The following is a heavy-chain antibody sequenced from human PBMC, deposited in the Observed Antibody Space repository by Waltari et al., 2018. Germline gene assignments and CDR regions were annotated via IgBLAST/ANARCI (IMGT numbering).Heavy chain of an antibody. V-gene: IGHV4-31*01. Sequence: QVQLQESGPGLVKPSQTLSLTCTVSGGSISSVGYYWSWIRQHPGKGLEWIGYIYYSGSTYYNPSLKSLVTISVDTSKNQFSLKLSSVTAADTAVYYCARVVSSPDLRGPYFDYWGQGTLVTVSS. CDR1: GGSISSVGYY. J-gene: IGHJ4*02. CDR2: IYYSGST. CDR3: ARVVSSPDLRGPYFDY.